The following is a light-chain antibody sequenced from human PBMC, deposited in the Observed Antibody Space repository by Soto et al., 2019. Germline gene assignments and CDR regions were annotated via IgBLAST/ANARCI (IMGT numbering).Light chain of an antibody. CDR1: QSVSRD. CDR3: QQYNDWPLT. V-gene: IGKV3D-15*01. Sequence: EIVMTQSPATLSVSPGERATLSCRASQSVSRDLAWYQQKPGQAPRLLIYDISTRATGIPTRFSGSGSWTEFTLTISSLQSEDFAVYYCQQYNDWPLTFGGGTKVEIK. CDR2: DIS. J-gene: IGKJ4*01.